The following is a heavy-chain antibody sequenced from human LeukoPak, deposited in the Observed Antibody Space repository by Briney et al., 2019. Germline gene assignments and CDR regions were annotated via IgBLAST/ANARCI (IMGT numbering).Heavy chain of an antibody. J-gene: IGHJ3*02. Sequence: GGTLRLSCAASGFTLGNYGMTWVRQAPEKGLEWVSSVSISGENTYYADSVKGRFTISRDNSKDTLYLLMSSLRADDTAVYYCARPSNDFWSGYYPDDAFDIWGQGTMVTVSS. CDR2: VSISGENT. CDR3: ARPSNDFWSGYYPDDAFDI. V-gene: IGHV3-23*05. D-gene: IGHD3-3*01. CDR1: GFTLGNYG.